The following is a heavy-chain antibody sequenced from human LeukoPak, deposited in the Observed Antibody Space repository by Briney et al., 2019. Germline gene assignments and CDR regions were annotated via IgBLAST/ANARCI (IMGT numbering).Heavy chain of an antibody. CDR3: WTRGFMDV. D-gene: IGHD3/OR15-3a*01. V-gene: IGHV3-7*01. CDR2: IKEDGSKK. CDR1: GFTFSNFW. Sequence: GGSLRLSCAASGFTFSNFWINWVRQAPGKGLEWVANIKEDGSKKNYVDSVKGRFTISRDNAKNPLYLQMNSPRAEDTAVYYCWTRGFMDVWGKGTTVTVSS. J-gene: IGHJ6*03.